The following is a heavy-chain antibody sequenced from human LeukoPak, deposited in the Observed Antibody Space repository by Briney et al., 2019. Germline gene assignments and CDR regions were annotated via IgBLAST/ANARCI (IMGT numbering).Heavy chain of an antibody. J-gene: IGHJ4*02. CDR1: GGTISSYY. V-gene: IGHV4-59*01. CDR3: ARWVPTSYGSHFGY. D-gene: IGHD5-18*01. Sequence: SETLSLTCTVSGGTISSYYRNWIRQPPGKGLEWIGYISHSGSTNYNPSLKSRVTISVDTSKNQFSLKLSSVTAADTAVYYCARWVPTSYGSHFGYWGQGTRVSGSS. CDR2: ISHSGST.